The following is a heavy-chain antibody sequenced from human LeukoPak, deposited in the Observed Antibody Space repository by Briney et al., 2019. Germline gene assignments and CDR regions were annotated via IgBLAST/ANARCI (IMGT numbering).Heavy chain of an antibody. CDR1: GFTFSSYS. CDR2: ISSSSSCI. CDR3: ARDRFVVVAANDAFDI. J-gene: IGHJ3*02. V-gene: IGHV3-21*01. D-gene: IGHD2-15*01. Sequence: GGSLRLSCAASGFTFSSYSMNWVRQAPGKGLEWVSSISSSSSCIYYADSVKGRFTISRDNAKNSLYLQMNSLRAEDTAVYYCARDRFVVVAANDAFDIWGQGTMVTVSS.